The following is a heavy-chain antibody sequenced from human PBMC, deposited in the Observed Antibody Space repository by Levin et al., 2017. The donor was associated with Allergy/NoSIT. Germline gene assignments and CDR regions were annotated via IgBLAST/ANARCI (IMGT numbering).Heavy chain of an antibody. V-gene: IGHV3-23*01. J-gene: IGHJ5*02. CDR3: AKDGDVVVPAGWFDP. CDR1: GFTFHKYA. D-gene: IGHD2-2*01. CDR2: ISGGGGTT. Sequence: PGASVKVSCAASGFTFHKYALSWVRQAPGKGLECISSISGGGGTTYYADSVKGRLTISRDNSKNTLYLQMNSLRAEDTAVYYCAKDGDVVVPAGWFDPWGQGTLVTVSS.